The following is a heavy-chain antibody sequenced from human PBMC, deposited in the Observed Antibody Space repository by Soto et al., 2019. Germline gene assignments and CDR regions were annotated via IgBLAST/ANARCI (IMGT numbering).Heavy chain of an antibody. J-gene: IGHJ3*02. CDR3: ARDWYQGAFDI. CDR1: GFTFSNYA. CDR2: ISYDGSNK. D-gene: IGHD1-20*01. Sequence: GGSLRLSCAASGFTFSNYAMHWVRQAPGKGLEWVAVISYDGSNKYYADSVKGRFTISRDNSKNTLYLQMNSLRAEDTAVYYCARDWYQGAFDIWGQGTMVTVSS. V-gene: IGHV3-30-3*01.